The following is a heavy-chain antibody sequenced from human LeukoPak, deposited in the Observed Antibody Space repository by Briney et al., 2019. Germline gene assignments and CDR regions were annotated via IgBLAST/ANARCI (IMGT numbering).Heavy chain of an antibody. V-gene: IGHV4-59*01. J-gene: IGHJ4*02. Sequence: TSETLSLTCTVSGGSISSYYWSWIRQPPGKGLEWIGYIYYSGSTNYNPSLKSRVTISVDTSKNQFSLKLSSVTAADTAVYYCASQDIRGYSYGHFDYWGQGTLVTVSS. CDR1: GGSISSYY. CDR2: IYYSGST. D-gene: IGHD5-18*01. CDR3: ASQDIRGYSYGHFDY.